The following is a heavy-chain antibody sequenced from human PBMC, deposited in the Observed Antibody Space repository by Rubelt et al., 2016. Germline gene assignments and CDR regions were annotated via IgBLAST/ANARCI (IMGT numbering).Heavy chain of an antibody. CDR3: AKGEHEWLVRGIDY. Sequence: EVQLVESGGGLVQPGRSLRLSCAASGFTFDDYAMHWVRQAPGKGLEWVSGISGSGGSTYYADSVKGRFTISRDNSKNTLYLQMNSLRAEDTAIYHCAKGEHEWLVRGIDYWGHGTLVTVSS. CDR1: GFTFDDYA. J-gene: IGHJ4*01. D-gene: IGHD6-19*01. V-gene: IGHV3-23*04. CDR2: ISGSGGST.